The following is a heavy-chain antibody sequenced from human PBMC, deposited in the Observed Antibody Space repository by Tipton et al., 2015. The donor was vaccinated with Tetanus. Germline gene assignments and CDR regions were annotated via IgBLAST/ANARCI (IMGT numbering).Heavy chain of an antibody. D-gene: IGHD3-16*01. CDR3: ARHLGPYEFDY. V-gene: IGHV4-59*08. Sequence: LACTVSGGSISSYYWSWIRQPPGKGLEWIGYIYYSGSTNYNPSLKSRVTISVDTSKNQFSLKLSSVTAADTAVYYCARHLGPYEFDYWGQGTLVTVSS. J-gene: IGHJ4*02. CDR1: GGSISSYY. CDR2: IYYSGST.